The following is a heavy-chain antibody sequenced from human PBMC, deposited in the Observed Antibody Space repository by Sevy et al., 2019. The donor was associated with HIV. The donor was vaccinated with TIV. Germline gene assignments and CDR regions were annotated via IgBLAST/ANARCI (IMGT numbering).Heavy chain of an antibody. CDR2: IYYSGST. Sequence: SETLSLTCTVSGGSISSSSYYWGWIRQPPGKGLEWIGSIYYSGSTYYNPSLKSRVPISVDTSKNQFSLKLSSVTAADTAVYYCARHGRVVAANNWFDPWGQGTLVTVSS. CDR1: GGSISSSSYY. D-gene: IGHD2-15*01. J-gene: IGHJ5*02. V-gene: IGHV4-39*01. CDR3: ARHGRVVAANNWFDP.